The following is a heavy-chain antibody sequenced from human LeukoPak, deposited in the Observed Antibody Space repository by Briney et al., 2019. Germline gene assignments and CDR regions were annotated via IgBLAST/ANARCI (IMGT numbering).Heavy chain of an antibody. J-gene: IGHJ4*02. CDR1: GGTFSSYA. Sequence: SVKVSCKASGGTFSSYAISWVRQAPGQGLEWMGGIIPIFGTANYAQKFQGRVTITADESTSTAYMELSSLRSEDTAVYYCARDGGRDIVVVPAASWGQGTLVTVSS. CDR2: IIPIFGTA. V-gene: IGHV1-69*13. CDR3: ARDGGRDIVVVPAAS. D-gene: IGHD2-2*01.